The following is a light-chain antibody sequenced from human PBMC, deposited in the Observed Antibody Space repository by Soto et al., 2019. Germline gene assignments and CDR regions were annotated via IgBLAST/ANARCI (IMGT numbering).Light chain of an antibody. CDR3: QQYDNLPSIT. Sequence: DIQMAQSPSSLSAFVAERVTITCQASQDMSNYLNWYQQKPGKAPKLLIYDASNLETGVPSRFIGSGCGTDFTFTISSLQPEDIATYYCQQYDNLPSITFGQGTRLEIK. CDR1: QDMSNY. V-gene: IGKV1-33*01. CDR2: DAS. J-gene: IGKJ5*01.